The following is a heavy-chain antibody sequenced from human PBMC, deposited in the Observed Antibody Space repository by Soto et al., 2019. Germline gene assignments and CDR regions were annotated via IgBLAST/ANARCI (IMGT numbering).Heavy chain of an antibody. D-gene: IGHD6-19*01. J-gene: IGHJ4*02. CDR3: ARNLGEQWLDFDY. Sequence: GESLKISCNGFGYTFTNYWINWVRQMPGKGLEWMGRIDPSDSYTDYSPSFQGHVTISADKSINTAFLEWSSLKASDTAMYYCARNLGEQWLDFDYWGQGTLVPVYS. CDR2: IDPSDSYT. V-gene: IGHV5-10-1*01. CDR1: GYTFTNYW.